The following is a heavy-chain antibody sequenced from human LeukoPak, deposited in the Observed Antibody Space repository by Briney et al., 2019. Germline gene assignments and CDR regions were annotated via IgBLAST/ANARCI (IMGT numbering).Heavy chain of an antibody. CDR3: ARDTHSYDYVWGGAPYYGMDV. D-gene: IGHD3-16*01. CDR2: VYYSGST. V-gene: IGHV4-39*07. J-gene: IGHJ6*02. CDR1: GDSISSSDHY. Sequence: SETLSLTCTVSGDSISSSDHYWGWIRQPPGKGLEWIGSVYYSGSTYSNPSLKSRVTISVDTSKNQFSLKLSSVTAADTAVYYCARDTHSYDYVWGGAPYYGMDVWGQGTTVTVSS.